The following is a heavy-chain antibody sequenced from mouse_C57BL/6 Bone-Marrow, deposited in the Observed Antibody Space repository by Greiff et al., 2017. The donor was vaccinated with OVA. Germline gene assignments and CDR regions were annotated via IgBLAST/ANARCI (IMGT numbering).Heavy chain of an antibody. D-gene: IGHD2-5*01. V-gene: IGHV1-63*01. CDR2: IYPGGGYT. Sequence: QVQLQQSGAELVRPGTSVKMSCKASGYTFTNYWIGWAKQRPGHGLEWIGDIYPGGGYTNYNEKFKGKATLTADKSSSTAYMQFSSLTSEDSASYYCARAYYSNYVFYWYYDVWGTGTTVTVSS. J-gene: IGHJ1*03. CDR3: ARAYYSNYVFYWYYDV. CDR1: GYTFTNYW.